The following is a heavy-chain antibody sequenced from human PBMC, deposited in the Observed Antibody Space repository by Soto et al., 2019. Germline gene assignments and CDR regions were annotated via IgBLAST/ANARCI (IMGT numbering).Heavy chain of an antibody. CDR3: ATGVIWIGYFTVDS. V-gene: IGHV1-69*13. CDR2: FIPVYRTL. Sequence: ASVKVSCKASGGSFGKSAINWVRQTPGQGLEWLGGFIPVYRTLNYAQKFQGRVTITADESTGTAYMALSSLASDDTAVYYCATGVIWIGYFTVDSWGQGTRVTVSS. J-gene: IGHJ4*02. D-gene: IGHD3-3*01. CDR1: GGSFGKSA.